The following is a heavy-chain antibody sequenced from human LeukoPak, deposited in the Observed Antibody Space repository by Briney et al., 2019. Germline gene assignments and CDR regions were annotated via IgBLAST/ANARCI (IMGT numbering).Heavy chain of an antibody. CDR1: GFTFSSYW. CDR3: ATSCGDYPNDAFDV. CDR2: IKQDGNEK. V-gene: IGHV3-7*01. D-gene: IGHD4-17*01. Sequence: PGGSLRLSCAASGFTFSSYWMSWVRQAPGKGLEWVANIKQDGNEKYYVDSVKGRFTISRDNAKNSLYLQMNSLRAEDTAVYYCATSCGDYPNDAFDVWGQGTMVTVSS. J-gene: IGHJ3*01.